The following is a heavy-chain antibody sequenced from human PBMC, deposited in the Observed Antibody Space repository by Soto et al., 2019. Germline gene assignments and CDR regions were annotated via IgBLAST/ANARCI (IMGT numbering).Heavy chain of an antibody. Sequence: PGGSMRLSYTASGFSVISNYMNWVRQAPGKGLEWVSIIHNGGETYYADSVKDRFTVSRDNSKNTVFLQMNSLRVEDTAVYYCARDSWSQYWGQGTLVTVSS. J-gene: IGHJ1*01. CDR1: GFSVISNY. CDR2: IHNGGET. D-gene: IGHD2-15*01. CDR3: ARDSWSQY. V-gene: IGHV3-66*01.